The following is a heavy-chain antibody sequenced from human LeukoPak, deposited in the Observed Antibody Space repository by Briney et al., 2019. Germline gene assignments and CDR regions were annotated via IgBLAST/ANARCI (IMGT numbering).Heavy chain of an antibody. J-gene: IGHJ3*02. CDR3: ARGGVYAFDI. D-gene: IGHD3-3*01. Sequence: SETLSLTCTVSGGPINSYSWSWLRQPAGKGLEWIGRIYTSGGTSYNPSLKSRVTMSVDTPKSQFSLELSSVTAADTAVYYCARGGVYAFDIWGQGTMVTVSS. V-gene: IGHV4-4*07. CDR2: IYTSGGT. CDR1: GGPINSYS.